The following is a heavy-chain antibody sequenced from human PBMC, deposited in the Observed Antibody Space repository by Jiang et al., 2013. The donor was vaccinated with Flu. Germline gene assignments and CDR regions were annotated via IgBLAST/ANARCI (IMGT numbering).Heavy chain of an antibody. CDR2: ISYDGSNK. V-gene: IGHV3-30-3*01. D-gene: IGHD5-12*01. CDR3: ARGRDSGYVYFDY. Sequence: LVESGGGVVQPGRSLRLSCAASGFTFSSYAMHWVRQAPGKGLEWVAVISYDGSNKYYADSVKGRFTISRDNSKNTLYLQMNSLRAEDTAVYYCARGRDSGYVYFDYWGQGTLVTVSS. J-gene: IGHJ4*02. CDR1: GFTFSSYA.